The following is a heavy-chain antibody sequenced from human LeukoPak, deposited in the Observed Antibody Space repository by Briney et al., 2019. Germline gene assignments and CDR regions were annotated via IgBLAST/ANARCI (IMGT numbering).Heavy chain of an antibody. J-gene: IGHJ4*02. V-gene: IGHV3-66*01. D-gene: IGHD3-22*01. CDR3: ASFAYYYDSSGPH. Sequence: PGGSLRLSCAASGFTVSSNYMSWVRQAPGKGLEWVSAIYSGGSTYYADSVKGRFTISRDNSKNTLYLQMNSLRAEDTAVYYCASFAYYYDSSGPHWGQGTLVTVSS. CDR1: GFTVSSNY. CDR2: IYSGGST.